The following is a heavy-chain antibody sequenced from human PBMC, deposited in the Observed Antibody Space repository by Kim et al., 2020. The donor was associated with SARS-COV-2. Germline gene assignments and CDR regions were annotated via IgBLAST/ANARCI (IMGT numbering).Heavy chain of an antibody. Sequence: GESLKISCAASGFTFSSYGMHWVRQAPGKGLEWVAVISYDGSNKYYADSVKGRFTISRDNSKNTLYLQMNSLRAEDTAVYYCAKPNTAMVAPDYWGQGTL. CDR2: ISYDGSNK. V-gene: IGHV3-30*18. D-gene: IGHD5-18*01. CDR1: GFTFSSYG. CDR3: AKPNTAMVAPDY. J-gene: IGHJ4*02.